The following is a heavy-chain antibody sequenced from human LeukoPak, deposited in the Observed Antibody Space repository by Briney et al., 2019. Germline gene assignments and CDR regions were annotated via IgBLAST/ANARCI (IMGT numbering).Heavy chain of an antibody. CDR3: ARDVPSFSLADAFDI. D-gene: IGHD3-16*01. Sequence: PGGSLRLSCAASGFTFSDYYMSWIRQAPGKGLEWVSYISSSGSTIYYADSVKGRLTISRDNAKNSLYLQMNSLRAEDTAVYYCARDVPSFSLADAFDIWGQGTMVTVSS. CDR1: GFTFSDYY. J-gene: IGHJ3*02. CDR2: ISSSGSTI. V-gene: IGHV3-11*01.